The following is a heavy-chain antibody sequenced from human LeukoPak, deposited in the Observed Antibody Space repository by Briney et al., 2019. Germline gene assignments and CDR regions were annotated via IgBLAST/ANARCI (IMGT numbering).Heavy chain of an antibody. CDR2: IYYSGST. Sequence: PSETLSLTCTVSGGSISSYYWSWIRQPPGKGLEWIGYIYYSGSTYYNPSLKSRVTISVDTSKNQFSLKLSSVTAADTAVYYCARDRRHYSGYDYHYWGQGTLVTVSS. D-gene: IGHD5-12*01. J-gene: IGHJ4*02. V-gene: IGHV4-59*12. CDR1: GGSISSYY. CDR3: ARDRRHYSGYDYHY.